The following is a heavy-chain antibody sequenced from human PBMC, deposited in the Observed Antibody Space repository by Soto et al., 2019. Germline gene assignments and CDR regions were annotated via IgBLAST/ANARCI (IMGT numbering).Heavy chain of an antibody. J-gene: IGHJ6*02. CDR2: INHSGTT. D-gene: IGHD3-10*01. CDR1: GGSFSGYY. V-gene: IGHV4-34*01. Sequence: SETLSLTCAVYGGSFSGYYWSWIRQPPGKGLEWIGEINHSGTTYYNPSLKSRVTISVDTSKNQFSLKLSSVTAADTAVYYCARGVSSGSYSKSAYYGMDVWGQGTTVTVSS. CDR3: ARGVSSGSYSKSAYYGMDV.